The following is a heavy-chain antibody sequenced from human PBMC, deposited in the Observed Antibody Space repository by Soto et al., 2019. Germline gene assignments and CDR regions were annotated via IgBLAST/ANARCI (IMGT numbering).Heavy chain of an antibody. Sequence: ESGGGVVQPGRSLRLSCAASGFTFSSYGMHWVRQAPGKGLEWVAVISYDGSNKYYADSVKGRFTISRDNSKNTLYLQMNSPRAEDTAVYYCAKAPLTAYCGGDCYSWVDYWGQGTLVTVSS. D-gene: IGHD2-21*02. V-gene: IGHV3-30*18. CDR2: ISYDGSNK. CDR1: GFTFSSYG. CDR3: AKAPLTAYCGGDCYSWVDY. J-gene: IGHJ4*02.